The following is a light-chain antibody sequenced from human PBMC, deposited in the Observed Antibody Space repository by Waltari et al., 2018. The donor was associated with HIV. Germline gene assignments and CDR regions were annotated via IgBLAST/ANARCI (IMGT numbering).Light chain of an antibody. Sequence: QSVLTQPPSASGTPGQRVTISCSGSSSNIGSNYVYWYQQLPGTAPKLLTYRNNPRPSGVPDRFSGSNSGTSASLAISGLRSEDEADYYCAAWDDSLSGLVFGGGTKLTVL. CDR1: SSNIGSNY. CDR3: AAWDDSLSGLV. J-gene: IGLJ3*02. CDR2: RNN. V-gene: IGLV1-47*01.